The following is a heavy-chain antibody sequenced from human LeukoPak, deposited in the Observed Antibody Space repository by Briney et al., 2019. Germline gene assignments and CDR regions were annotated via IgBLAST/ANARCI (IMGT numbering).Heavy chain of an antibody. D-gene: IGHD3-10*01. V-gene: IGHV3-30*18. CDR1: GFTFSSYG. CDR3: AKGFGNLRGYYFDY. CDR2: ISYDGSNK. J-gene: IGHJ4*02. Sequence: GALRLSCAASGFTFSSYGMHWVRQAPGKGLEWVAVISYDGSNKYYADSVKGRFTVSRDNSKNTVYLQMNSLRAEDTAVYYCAKGFGNLRGYYFDYWGQGTLVTVSS.